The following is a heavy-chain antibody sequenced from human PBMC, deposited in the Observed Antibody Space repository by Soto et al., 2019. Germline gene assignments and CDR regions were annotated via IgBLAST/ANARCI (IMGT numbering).Heavy chain of an antibody. J-gene: IGHJ4*02. CDR2: ISYDGSNK. Sequence: PWGSLRLSCAASGFTFISYAIHLFGHSPGKGLEWVAVISYDGSNKYYADSVKGRFTISRDNSKNTLYLQMNSLRAEDTAVYYCARSRAVAGANFDYWGQGTLVTVSS. D-gene: IGHD6-19*01. CDR3: ARSRAVAGANFDY. CDR1: GFTFISYA. V-gene: IGHV3-30-3*01.